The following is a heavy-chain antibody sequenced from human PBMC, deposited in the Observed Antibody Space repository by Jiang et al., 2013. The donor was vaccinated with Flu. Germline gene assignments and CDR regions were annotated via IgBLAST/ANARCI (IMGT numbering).Heavy chain of an antibody. CDR2: NNDGSDS. V-gene: IGHV3-74*01. J-gene: IGHJ4*02. CDR3: VRQQESYYGSGLDY. CDR1: IQFQFLL. Sequence: QLVESGGGLIXPGGSRETLLYSLWIQFQFLLDALGPPSSREGAGVGLTYNNDGSDSRYADSVEGRFTISRDNAKNTLWLQMNTVGVDDTAIYYCVRQQESYYGSGLDYWGQGTLVTVSS. D-gene: IGHD3-10*01.